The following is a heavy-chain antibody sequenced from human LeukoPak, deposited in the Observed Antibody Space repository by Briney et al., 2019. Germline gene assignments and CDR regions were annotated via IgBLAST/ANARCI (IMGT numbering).Heavy chain of an antibody. CDR1: GFTFTSSA. CDR2: IVVGSGNA. V-gene: IGHV1-58*02. CDR3: AAPRPGYNYGPYYYYGMDV. D-gene: IGHD5-18*01. Sequence: GASVKVSCKASGFTFTSSAMQWVRQARGQRLEWIGWIVVGSGNANYAQEFQERVTITRDMSTSTAYMELSSLRSEDTAVYYCAAPRPGYNYGPYYYYGMDVWGQGTTVTVSS. J-gene: IGHJ6*02.